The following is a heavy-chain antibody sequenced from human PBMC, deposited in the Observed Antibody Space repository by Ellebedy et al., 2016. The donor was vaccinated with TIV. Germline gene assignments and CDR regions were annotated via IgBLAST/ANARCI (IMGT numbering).Heavy chain of an antibody. CDR3: ARRWSYGDYAVQVNSWFDS. V-gene: IGHV3-7*01. CDR2: IYQEGSEH. D-gene: IGHD3-16*01. J-gene: IGHJ5*01. CDR1: GFRFRSYW. Sequence: PGGSLRLSCAASGFRFRSYWMSWVRQAPGKGLEWVANIYQEGSEHYYVDSVKGRFTISRDNARNSLYLQMNSLRAEDTAVYYCARRWSYGDYAVQVNSWFDSWGQGTLVTVSS.